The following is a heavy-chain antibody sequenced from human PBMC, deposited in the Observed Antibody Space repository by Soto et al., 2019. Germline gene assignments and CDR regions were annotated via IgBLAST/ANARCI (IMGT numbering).Heavy chain of an antibody. CDR1: GGTFSSYT. CDR3: AREEYYYGSGAFFDY. D-gene: IGHD3-10*01. V-gene: IGHV1-69*04. Sequence: VKVSCKASGGTFSSYTISWVRQAPGQGLEWMGRIIPILGIANYAQKFQGRVTITADKSTSTAYMELSSLRSEDTAVYYCAREEYYYGSGAFFDYWGQGTLVTSPQ. J-gene: IGHJ4*02. CDR2: IIPILGIA.